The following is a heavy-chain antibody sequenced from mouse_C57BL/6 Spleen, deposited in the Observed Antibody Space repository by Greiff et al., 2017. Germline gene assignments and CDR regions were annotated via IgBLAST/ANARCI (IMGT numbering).Heavy chain of an antibody. V-gene: IGHV14-4*01. J-gene: IGHJ3*01. Sequence: VQLQQSGAELVRPGASVKLSCTASGFNIKDDYMHWVKQRPEQGLEWIGWIDPENGDTEYASKFQGKATITADTSSNTAYLPLSSLTSEDTAVYYCTTSYGFAYWGQGTLVTVSA. CDR1: GFNIKDDY. CDR3: TTSYGFAY. CDR2: IDPENGDT. D-gene: IGHD1-2*01.